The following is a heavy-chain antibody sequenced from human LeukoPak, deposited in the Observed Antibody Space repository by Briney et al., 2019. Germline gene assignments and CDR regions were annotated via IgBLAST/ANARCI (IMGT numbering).Heavy chain of an antibody. CDR1: GGTFSSYA. J-gene: IGHJ5*02. V-gene: IGHV1-69*13. CDR2: IIPIFGTA. Sequence: GASVKVSCKASGGTFSSYAISWVRQAPGQGLEWMGGIIPIFGTANYAQKFQGRVTITADESTSTAYMELSSLRSEDTAVYYCARDGWLEYSSVPWFDPWGQGTLVTVPS. D-gene: IGHD5-24*01. CDR3: ARDGWLEYSSVPWFDP.